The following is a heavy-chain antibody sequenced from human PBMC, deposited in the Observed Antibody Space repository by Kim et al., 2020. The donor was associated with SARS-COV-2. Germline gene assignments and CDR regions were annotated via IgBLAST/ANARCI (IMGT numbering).Heavy chain of an antibody. Sequence: SETLSLTCTLSGGSISSNVYYWSWVRQHPGKGLEWIGNIYNRGGPYYNPSLKSRVTMSIDTSNNQFSLKLTSVTAADTAVYYCARVCDDMAYYYYMDVWG. J-gene: IGHJ6*03. CDR2: IYNRGGP. CDR3: ARVCDDMAYYYYMDV. D-gene: IGHD3-9*01. CDR1: GGSISSNVYY. V-gene: IGHV4-31*03.